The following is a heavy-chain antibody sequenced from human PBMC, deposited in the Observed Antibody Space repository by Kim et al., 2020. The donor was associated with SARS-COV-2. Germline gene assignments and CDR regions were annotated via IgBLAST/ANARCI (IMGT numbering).Heavy chain of an antibody. Sequence: GGSLRLSCAASGFTFSSYGMHWVRQAPGKGLEWVAVISYDGSNKYYADSVKGRFTISRDNSKNTLYLQMNSLRAEDTAVYYCAIIGGYCSGGSCYSPPPFDYWGQGTLVTVSS. CDR1: GFTFSSYG. D-gene: IGHD2-15*01. V-gene: IGHV3-33*05. CDR3: AIIGGYCSGGSCYSPPPFDY. CDR2: ISYDGSNK. J-gene: IGHJ4*02.